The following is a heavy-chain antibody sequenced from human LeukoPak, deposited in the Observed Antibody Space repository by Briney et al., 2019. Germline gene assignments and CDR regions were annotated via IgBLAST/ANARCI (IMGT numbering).Heavy chain of an antibody. CDR3: ARDDGDV. CDR1: GFTFSNYW. J-gene: IGHJ6*04. V-gene: IGHV3-7*01. CDR2: INEDGSGK. Sequence: GGSVRLSCVSSGFTFSNYWMKWVRQAPGKGLEWVASINEDGSGKFSVGSVKDRITISRDNTRNSLDLQINSLTVEDTAIYYCARDDGDVWGTGTTVTVSS.